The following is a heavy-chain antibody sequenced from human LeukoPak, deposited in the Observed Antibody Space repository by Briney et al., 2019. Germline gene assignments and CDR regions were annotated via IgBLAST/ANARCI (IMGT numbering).Heavy chain of an antibody. CDR2: IYYSGST. V-gene: IGHV4-31*03. CDR3: ARDRSVVVPAAPYYYYGMDV. CDR1: GVSISSGGYY. Sequence: SQTLSLTCTVSGVSISSGGYYWSWIRQHPGKGLEWIGYIYYSGSTYYNPSLKSRVTISVDTSKNQFSLKLSSVTAADTAVYYCARDRSVVVPAAPYYYYGMDVWGQGTTVTVSS. J-gene: IGHJ6*02. D-gene: IGHD2-2*01.